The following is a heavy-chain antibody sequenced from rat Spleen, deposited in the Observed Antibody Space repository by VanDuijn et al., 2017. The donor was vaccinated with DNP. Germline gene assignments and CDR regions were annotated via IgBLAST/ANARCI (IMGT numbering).Heavy chain of an antibody. CDR2: ISYDGSST. J-gene: IGHJ3*01. V-gene: IGHV5-29*01. D-gene: IGHD1-12*02. Sequence: EVQLVESDGGLVQPGRSLKLSCAASGFTFRSFPMAWVRQAPTKGLEWVATISYDGSSTYYRDSVKGRFTISRDNAKTTLYLQMDSLRSEDTATYYCAGYYYDGSYYYVGGWFAYWGQGTLVTVSS. CDR3: AGYYYDGSYYYVGGWFAY. CDR1: GFTFRSFP.